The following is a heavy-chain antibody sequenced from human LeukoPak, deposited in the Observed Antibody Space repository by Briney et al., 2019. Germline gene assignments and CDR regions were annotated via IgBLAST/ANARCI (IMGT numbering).Heavy chain of an antibody. CDR2: IKQDGSEK. J-gene: IGHJ4*02. CDR3: AGGARQWLVPAFDY. D-gene: IGHD6-19*01. Sequence: GGSLRLSCAASGFTFSSYWMSWVRQAPGKGLEWVANIKQDGSEKYYVDSVKGRFTISRDNAKNSLYLQLNSLGAEDTAVYYCAGGARQWLVPAFDYWGQGTLVTVSS. V-gene: IGHV3-7*01. CDR1: GFTFSSYW.